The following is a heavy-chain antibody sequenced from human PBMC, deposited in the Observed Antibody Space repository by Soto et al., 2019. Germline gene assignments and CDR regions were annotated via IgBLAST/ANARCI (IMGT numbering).Heavy chain of an antibody. CDR1: GFTFSSYS. D-gene: IGHD3-3*01. CDR2: ISSSSSTI. V-gene: IGHV3-48*02. J-gene: IGHJ5*02. CDR3: ARGFWSGYYTGFDP. Sequence: GGSLRLSCAASGFTFSSYSMNWVRQAPGKGLEWVSYISSSSSTIYYADSVKGRFTISRDNAKNSLYLQMNSLRDEDTAVYYCARGFWSGYYTGFDPWGQGTLVTVSS.